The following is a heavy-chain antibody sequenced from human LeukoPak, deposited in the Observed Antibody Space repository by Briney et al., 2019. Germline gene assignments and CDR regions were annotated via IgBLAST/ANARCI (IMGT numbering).Heavy chain of an antibody. D-gene: IGHD3-3*01. CDR2: FSAYNGNT. V-gene: IGHV1-18*01. Sequence: ASVKVSCKFSGYTFTSYGISWVRQAPGQGLEWMGWFSAYNGNTNYAQKLQGRVTMTTDTSTSTAYMDLSRLRSEDTTVYYCARDHRARTYYDFRSGLPGCIWGQGTMVTVSS. CDR3: ARDHRARTYYDFRSGLPGCI. CDR1: GYTFTSYG. J-gene: IGHJ3*02.